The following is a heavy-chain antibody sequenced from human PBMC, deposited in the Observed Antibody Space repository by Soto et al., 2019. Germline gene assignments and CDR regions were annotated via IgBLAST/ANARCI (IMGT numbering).Heavy chain of an antibody. CDR2: INPNSGGT. J-gene: IGHJ4*02. CDR1: GYTFTGYY. D-gene: IGHD2-2*01. Sequence: QVQLVQSGAEVKKPGASVKVSCKASGYTFTGYYMHWVRQAPGQGLEWMGWINPNSGGTNYAQKFQGGVTMTRDTSVSPAYMELSRLRSDDTAVYYCARDQGYCISTSCYAADYWGQGTLVTVSS. CDR3: ARDQGYCISTSCYAADY. V-gene: IGHV1-2*02.